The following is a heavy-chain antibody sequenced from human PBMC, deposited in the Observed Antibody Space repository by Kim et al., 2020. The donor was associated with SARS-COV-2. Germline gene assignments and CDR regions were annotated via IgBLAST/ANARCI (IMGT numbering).Heavy chain of an antibody. CDR1: GGSISSSSYY. CDR3: ARAEGRGGLGDPDV. V-gene: IGHV4-39*07. J-gene: IGHJ6*02. Sequence: SETLSLTCTVSGGSISSSSYYWGWIRQPPGKGLEWIGSIYYSGSTYYNPSLKSRVTISVDTSKNQFSLKLSSVTAADTAVYYCARAEGRGGLGDPDVWGQGTTVTVSS. D-gene: IGHD2-15*01. CDR2: IYYSGST.